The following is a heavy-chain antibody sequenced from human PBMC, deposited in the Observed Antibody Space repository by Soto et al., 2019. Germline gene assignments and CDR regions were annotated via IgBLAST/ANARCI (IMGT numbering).Heavy chain of an antibody. Sequence: PSETLSLTCAVSGGSISSGGYSWSWIRQPPGKGLEWIGYIYHSGSTYYNPSLKSRVTISVDTSKNQFSLKLTSVTAADTAVYYCARPKTMGAAVGKGGFDPWGQGPWSRSP. CDR3: ARPKTMGAAVGKGGFDP. CDR1: GGSISSGGYS. D-gene: IGHD6-13*01. V-gene: IGHV4-30-2*01. CDR2: IYHSGST. J-gene: IGHJ5*02.